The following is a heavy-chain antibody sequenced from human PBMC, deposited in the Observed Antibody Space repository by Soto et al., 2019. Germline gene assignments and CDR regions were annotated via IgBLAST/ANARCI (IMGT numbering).Heavy chain of an antibody. CDR3: ARDGAAAGYYYYYGMDV. CDR1: GGTFSSYA. D-gene: IGHD6-13*01. J-gene: IGHJ6*02. Sequence: SVKVSCKASGGTFSSYAISWVRQAPGQGLEWMGGIIPIFGTANYAQKFQGRVTITADESTSTAYMELSSLRSEDTAVYYCARDGAAAGYYYYYGMDVWGQGTTVTAP. V-gene: IGHV1-69*13. CDR2: IIPIFGTA.